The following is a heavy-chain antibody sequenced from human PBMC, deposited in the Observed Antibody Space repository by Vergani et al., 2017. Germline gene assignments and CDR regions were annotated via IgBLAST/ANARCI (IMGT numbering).Heavy chain of an antibody. CDR2: INPNSGGT. CDR1: GYTFTGYY. J-gene: IGHJ3*02. D-gene: IGHD6-13*01. Sequence: QVQLVQSGAEVKKPGASVKVSCKASGYTFTGYYMHWVRQAPGQGLEWMGWINPNSGGTNYAQKLQGRVTMTTDTSTSTAYMELRSLRSDDTAVYYCARIAAACRKGDAFDIWGQGTMVTVSS. CDR3: ARIAAACRKGDAFDI. V-gene: IGHV1-2*02.